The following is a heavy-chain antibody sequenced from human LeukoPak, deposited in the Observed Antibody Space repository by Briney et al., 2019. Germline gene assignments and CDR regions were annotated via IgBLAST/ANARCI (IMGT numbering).Heavy chain of an antibody. D-gene: IGHD6-25*01. CDR3: ARDRAAGDY. V-gene: IGHV3-21*01. CDR1: GFTFSSYA. CDR2: ISSSSSYI. Sequence: GGSLRLSCAASGFTFSSYAMSWVRQAPGKGLEWVSSISSSSSYIYYADSVKGRFTISRDNAKNSLYLQMNSLRAEDTAVYYCARDRAAGDYWGQGTLVTVSS. J-gene: IGHJ4*02.